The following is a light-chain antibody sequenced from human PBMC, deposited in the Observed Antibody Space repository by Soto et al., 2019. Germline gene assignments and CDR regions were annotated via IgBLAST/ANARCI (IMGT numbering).Light chain of an antibody. J-gene: IGKJ2*02. CDR3: QQYDSYRGT. V-gene: IGKV3-15*01. CDR1: QSVSSN. Sequence: EIVMTQSPATLSVSPGERATLSCRASQSVSSNLAWYQQKPGQAPRLLIYEASTLQTGVPSRFTGSGSGTEFTLTITSLQPDDFATYYCQQYDSYRGTFGQGTKLEIK. CDR2: EAS.